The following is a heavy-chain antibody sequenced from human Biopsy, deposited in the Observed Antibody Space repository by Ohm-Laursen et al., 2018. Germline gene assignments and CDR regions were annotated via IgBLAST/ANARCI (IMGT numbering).Heavy chain of an antibody. Sequence: SSVNVSCKASGYTFTGYYMHWVRQAPGQGLEWIGWINLNSGVTNYAQRFQGRVTMTRDTSISTAYMELSRLRSDDTAVYYCARDPRYGYGSYFDYWGQGTLVAVSS. V-gene: IGHV1-2*02. CDR3: ARDPRYGYGSYFDY. CDR1: GYTFTGYY. J-gene: IGHJ4*02. D-gene: IGHD3-10*01. CDR2: INLNSGVT.